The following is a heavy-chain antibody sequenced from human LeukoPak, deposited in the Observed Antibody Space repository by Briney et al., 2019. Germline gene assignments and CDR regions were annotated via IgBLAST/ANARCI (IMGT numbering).Heavy chain of an antibody. CDR1: GGSMSGYF. Sequence: SETLSLTCTVSGGSMSGYFWTWLRQPAGKGLEWIGRIYTTGSAYYNPSLESRVTFSLDTSNNQFSLDVTSVTAADTAVYFCARGRELTGVAGHYSFDYWGQGILVSVSS. CDR2: IYTTGSA. CDR3: ARGRELTGVAGHYSFDY. V-gene: IGHV4-4*07. J-gene: IGHJ4*02. D-gene: IGHD1-26*01.